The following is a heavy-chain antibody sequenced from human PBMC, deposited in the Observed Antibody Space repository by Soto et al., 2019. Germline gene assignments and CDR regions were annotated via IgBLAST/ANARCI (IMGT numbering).Heavy chain of an antibody. D-gene: IGHD6-13*01. Sequence: GGSLRLSCAASGFTFSSYEMNWVRQAPGKGLEWVSYISSSGSTIYYADSVKGRFTISRDNAKNSLYLQMNSLRAEDTAVYYCARLAAAGTTPSYWGQGTLVTVSS. V-gene: IGHV3-48*03. CDR3: ARLAAAGTTPSY. CDR1: GFTFSSYE. CDR2: ISSSGSTI. J-gene: IGHJ4*02.